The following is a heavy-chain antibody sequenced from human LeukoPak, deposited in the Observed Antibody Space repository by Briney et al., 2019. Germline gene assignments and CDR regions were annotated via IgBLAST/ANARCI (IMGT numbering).Heavy chain of an antibody. CDR2: ISGSGGST. CDR1: GFTFSSYA. Sequence: GGSLRLSCAASGFTFSSYAMSWVRQAPGRGLEWVSAISGSGGSTYYADTVKGRFTISRDNSKNTLYLQMNSLRAEDTAVYYCAKDHPYSSGWTFDYWGQGTLVTVSS. V-gene: IGHV3-23*01. CDR3: AKDHPYSSGWTFDY. J-gene: IGHJ4*02. D-gene: IGHD6-19*01.